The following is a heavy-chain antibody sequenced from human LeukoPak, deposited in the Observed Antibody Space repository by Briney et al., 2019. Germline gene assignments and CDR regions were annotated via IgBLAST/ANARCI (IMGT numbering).Heavy chain of an antibody. Sequence: SETLSLTCAVSGGSFSGYYWTWIRQPPGEGLEWIGEINHSGSANYNPSLKSRVTISLDTSKNQFSPKLSSVTAADTAVYYCARGQGTVTTHWGQGTLVTVSS. CDR3: ARGQGTVTTH. V-gene: IGHV4-34*01. D-gene: IGHD4-17*01. CDR2: INHSGSA. J-gene: IGHJ4*02. CDR1: GGSFSGYY.